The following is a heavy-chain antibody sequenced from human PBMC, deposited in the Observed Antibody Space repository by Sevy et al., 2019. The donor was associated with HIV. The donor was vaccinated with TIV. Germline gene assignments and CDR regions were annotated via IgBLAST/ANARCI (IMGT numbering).Heavy chain of an antibody. Sequence: ASVKVCCKASGGTFSSYDINWVRQAPGQGLEWVGQIIPIFGTSSYAHNFQGRVTITADESTSTAYMDLSSLRSEDTAVYYCARGGGAVDHGMDVWGQGTTVTVSS. V-gene: IGHV1-69*13. D-gene: IGHD2-21*01. CDR3: ARGGGAVDHGMDV. J-gene: IGHJ6*02. CDR2: IIPIFGTS. CDR1: GGTFSSYD.